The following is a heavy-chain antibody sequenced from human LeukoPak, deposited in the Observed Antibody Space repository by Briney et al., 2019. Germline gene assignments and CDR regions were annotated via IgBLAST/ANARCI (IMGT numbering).Heavy chain of an antibody. D-gene: IGHD3-10*01. V-gene: IGHV3-48*01. CDR3: VRDEDLLWLGEPRDYFDY. J-gene: IGHJ4*02. Sequence: GGSLRLSCAASGFTFSSFSMNWVRQAPGRGLEWISYISSDETTRHYADSVKGRFTISRDNVKNSSYLQMNSLRAEDTAVYCCVRDEDLLWLGEPRDYFDYWGQGTLVTVSS. CDR1: GFTFSSFS. CDR2: ISSDETTR.